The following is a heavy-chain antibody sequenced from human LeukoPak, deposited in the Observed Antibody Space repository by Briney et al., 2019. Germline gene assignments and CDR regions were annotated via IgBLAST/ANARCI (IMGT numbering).Heavy chain of an antibody. CDR2: IYYSGST. V-gene: IGHV4-61*01. Sequence: SETLSLTCTVSGGSVSSGSYYWSWIRQPPGTGLEWIGYIYYSGSTNYNPSLKSRVTISVDTSKNLFSLKLSSVTAADTAVYYCARDTPGRGAGYYFDYWGQGTLVTVSS. D-gene: IGHD1-26*01. J-gene: IGHJ4*02. CDR1: GGSVSSGSYY. CDR3: ARDTPGRGAGYYFDY.